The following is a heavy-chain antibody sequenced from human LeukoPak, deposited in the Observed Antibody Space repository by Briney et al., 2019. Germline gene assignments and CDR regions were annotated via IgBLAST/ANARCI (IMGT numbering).Heavy chain of an antibody. CDR1: GFTFSTYA. CDR2: ITGSTGST. J-gene: IGHJ4*02. Sequence: PGGSLRLSCAASGFTFSTYAMTWVRQPPGKGLDGVSSITGSTGSTYYADSLQGRFTISRDNSKNTLYLQMNSLRAEDTAVYYCAKRFSGSSGLYNFDYWGQGTLVTVSS. V-gene: IGHV3-23*01. CDR3: AKRFSGSSGLYNFDY. D-gene: IGHD1-26*01.